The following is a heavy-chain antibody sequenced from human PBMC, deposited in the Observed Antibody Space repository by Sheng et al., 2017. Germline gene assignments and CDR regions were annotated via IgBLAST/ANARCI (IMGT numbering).Heavy chain of an antibody. CDR2: IGSSGTST. V-gene: IGHV3-11*01. J-gene: IGHJ5*02. Sequence: QEQLVESGGGLVKPGGSLRLTCRASGFTFSDYYMTWIRQRPGKGLEWVANIGSSGTSTFYSDSVKGRFTISRDNHANSLYLQMNSLTVEDTAVYYCARDWSTYGRGGWFDPWGQGTMVTVSP. CDR1: GFTFSDYY. CDR3: ARDWSTYGRGGWFDP. D-gene: IGHD4-17*01.